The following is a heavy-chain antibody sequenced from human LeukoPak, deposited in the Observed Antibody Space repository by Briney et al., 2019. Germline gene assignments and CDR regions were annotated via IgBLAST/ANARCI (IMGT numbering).Heavy chain of an antibody. V-gene: IGHV3-48*02. CDR1: GFTFSSYT. Sequence: PGGSLRLSCAASGFTFSSYTMSWVRQAPGKGLEWVSYISSSSSTIYHADSVKGRFTISRDNAKNSLYLQMNSLRDEDTAVYYCARAYHYGSGYGMDVWGQGTTVTVSS. D-gene: IGHD3-10*01. J-gene: IGHJ6*02. CDR3: ARAYHYGSGYGMDV. CDR2: ISSSSSTI.